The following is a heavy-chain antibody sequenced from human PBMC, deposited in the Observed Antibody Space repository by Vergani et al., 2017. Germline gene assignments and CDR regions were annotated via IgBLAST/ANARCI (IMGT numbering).Heavy chain of an antibody. CDR3: VXEKIDLGSYFFDS. Sequence: EVHLLESGGGLVQSGGSLRLSCAASGFTFSNSAVSWVRQAPGRGLAWVSSISGPGLSTYYADSVKGRFSISRDNSKNTVFLQMHSLRAEDTAIYYCVXEKIDLGSYFFDSWGDGILVTVSS. CDR2: ISGPGLST. CDR1: GFTFSNSA. J-gene: IGHJ4*01. D-gene: IGHD2/OR15-2a*01. V-gene: IGHV3-23*01.